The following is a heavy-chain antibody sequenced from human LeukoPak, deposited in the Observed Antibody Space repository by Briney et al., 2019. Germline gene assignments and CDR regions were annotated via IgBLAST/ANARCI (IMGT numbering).Heavy chain of an antibody. J-gene: IGHJ3*01. CDR3: ATITTIVVISGGAFDV. CDR2: ISPDGSTK. V-gene: IGHV3-30*04. D-gene: IGHD3-22*01. Sequence: GGSLRLSCAASGFPFSSSHMHWVRQAPGKGLEWVALISPDGSTKHYADSVKGRFTISRDNSKNTLYLQMNSLRPEDTAVYFCATITTIVVISGGAFDVWGQGTMVTVSS. CDR1: GFPFSSSH.